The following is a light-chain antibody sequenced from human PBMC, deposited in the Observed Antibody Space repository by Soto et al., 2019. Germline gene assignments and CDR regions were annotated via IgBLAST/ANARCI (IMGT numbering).Light chain of an antibody. V-gene: IGKV3-20*01. CDR2: GAS. CDR1: QSVSNY. J-gene: IGKJ1*01. Sequence: EIVLTQSPGTLSLSPGERATLSCRASQSVSNYLAWYQRKPGQAPRLLIYGASSRATGIPDRFSGSGSGTGFTLTISRLEPEDCAVYYCHQYGGSPQTFGQGTKVEIK. CDR3: HQYGGSPQT.